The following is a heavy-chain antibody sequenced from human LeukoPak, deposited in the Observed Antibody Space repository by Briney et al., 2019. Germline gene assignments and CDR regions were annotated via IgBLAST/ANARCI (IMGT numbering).Heavy chain of an antibody. V-gene: IGHV3-43*02. CDR1: GFTFDDYA. CDR2: ISGDGGST. CDR3: AKANYGSGSYYYYYGMDV. D-gene: IGHD3-10*01. J-gene: IGHJ6*02. Sequence: SGGSLRLSCAASGFTFDDYAMHWVRQAPGKGLEWVSLISGDGGSTYYADSVKGRFTISRDNSKNSLYLQMNSLRTEDTALYYCAKANYGSGSYYYYYGMDVWGQGTTVTVSS.